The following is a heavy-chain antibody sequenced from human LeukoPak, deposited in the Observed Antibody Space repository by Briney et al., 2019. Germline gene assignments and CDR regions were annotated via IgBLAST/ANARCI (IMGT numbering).Heavy chain of an antibody. V-gene: IGHV3-30*18. J-gene: IGHJ4*02. CDR3: AKRKTTVTSYFDL. D-gene: IGHD4-11*01. CDR1: GFTFSTYG. CDR2: ISYDGSNK. Sequence: AGGSLRLSCAASGFTFSTYGMHWVRQAPGKGLEWVAVISYDGSNKYYADSVKGRFTISRDNSKNTLFLQMSSLRAEDTAVYYCAKRKTTVTSYFDLWGQGTLVTVSS.